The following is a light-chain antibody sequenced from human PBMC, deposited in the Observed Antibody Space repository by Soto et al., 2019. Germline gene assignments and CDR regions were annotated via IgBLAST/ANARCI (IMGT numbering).Light chain of an antibody. CDR3: QQRTNLPLFI. J-gene: IGKJ3*01. CDR1: QSVSRY. CDR2: DTS. V-gene: IGKV3-11*01. Sequence: EIVLTQSPATLSLSPGEGATLSCRASQSVSRYLAWYQQKPGQAPRLLIYDTSNRAIGIPARFSGSGSGTDFTLTISSLEPEDSAVYYCQQRTNLPLFIFGPGTKVDIK.